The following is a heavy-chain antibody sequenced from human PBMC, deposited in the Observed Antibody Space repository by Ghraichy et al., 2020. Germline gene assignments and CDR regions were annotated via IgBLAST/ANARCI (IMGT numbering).Heavy chain of an antibody. CDR3: ARAFGVVTTAWFDP. J-gene: IGHJ5*02. Sequence: SETLSLTCTVSGGSISSSSYYWGWIRQPPGKGLEWIGSIYYSGSTYYNPSLKSRVTISVDTSKNQFSLKLSSVTAADTAVYYCARAFGVVTTAWFDPWGQGTLVTVSS. V-gene: IGHV4-39*01. CDR2: IYYSGST. CDR1: GGSISSSSYY. D-gene: IGHD3-3*01.